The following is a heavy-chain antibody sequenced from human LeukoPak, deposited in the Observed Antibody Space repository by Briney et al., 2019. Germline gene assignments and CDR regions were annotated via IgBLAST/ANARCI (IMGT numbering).Heavy chain of an antibody. CDR2: VNSDGRGT. V-gene: IGHV3-74*01. J-gene: IGHJ4*02. CDR3: AREYWGYDY. CDR1: GFTLSSYW. Sequence: GGSLRLSCAASGFTLSSYWMHWVRQAPGKGLVWVSRVNSDGRGTSYADSVKGRFTISRDNAKNTLYLQMNSLRAEDTAVYYCAREYWGYDYWGQGTLVTVSS. D-gene: IGHD2-15*01.